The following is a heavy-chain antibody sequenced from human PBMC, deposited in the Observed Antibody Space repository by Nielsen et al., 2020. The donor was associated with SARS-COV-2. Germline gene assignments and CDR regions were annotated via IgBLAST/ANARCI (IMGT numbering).Heavy chain of an antibody. CDR3: ASYSSRDWYFDL. J-gene: IGHJ2*01. Sequence: SETLSLTCTVSGGSISSSSYYWGWIRQPPGKGLEWIGSIYYSGSTNYNPSLKSRVTISVDKSKNQFSLKLSSVTAADTAVYYCASYSSRDWYFDLWGRGTLVTVSS. V-gene: IGHV4-39*07. CDR1: GGSISSSSYY. CDR2: IYYSGST. D-gene: IGHD6-19*01.